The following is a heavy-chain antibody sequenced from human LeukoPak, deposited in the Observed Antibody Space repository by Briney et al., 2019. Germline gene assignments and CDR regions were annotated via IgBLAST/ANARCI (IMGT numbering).Heavy chain of an antibody. J-gene: IGHJ4*02. Sequence: PGGSLRLSCAASGFTFSSYWMSWVRQPPGKGLEWIGEINHSGSTNYNPSLKSRVTISVDTSKNQFSLKLSSVTAADTAVYYCASSGSYYEDFDYWGQGTLVTVSS. CDR1: GFTFSSYW. CDR2: INHSGST. CDR3: ASSGSYYEDFDY. D-gene: IGHD1-26*01. V-gene: IGHV4-34*01.